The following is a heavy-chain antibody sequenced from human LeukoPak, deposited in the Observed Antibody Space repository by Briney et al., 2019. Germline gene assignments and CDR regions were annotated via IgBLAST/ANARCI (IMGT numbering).Heavy chain of an antibody. V-gene: IGHV3-11*01. CDR3: ARVPYYYDSLWAFDI. D-gene: IGHD3-22*01. J-gene: IGHJ3*02. CDR2: ISSSGSTI. CDR1: GFTFSDYY. Sequence: GSLRLSCAASGFTFSDYYMSWIRQAPGKGLEWVSYISSSGSTIYYADSVKGRFTISRDNAKNSPYLQMNSLRAEDTAVYYCARVPYYYDSLWAFDIWGQGTMVTVSS.